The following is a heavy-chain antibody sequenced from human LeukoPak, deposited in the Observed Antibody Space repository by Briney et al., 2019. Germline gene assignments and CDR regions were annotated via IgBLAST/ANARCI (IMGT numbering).Heavy chain of an antibody. D-gene: IGHD2-2*01. CDR2: INPNSGGT. J-gene: IGHJ6*02. CDR3: ARDVPAATYYYYYYGMDV. CDR1: GYTFTGYY. V-gene: IGHV1-2*02. Sequence: ASVKVSCKASGYTFTGYYMHWVRQAPGQGLEWMGWINPNSGGTNYAQKFQGRVTMTRDTSISTAYMELSRLRSDDTAVYYCARDVPAATYYYYYYGMDVWGQGTTVTVS.